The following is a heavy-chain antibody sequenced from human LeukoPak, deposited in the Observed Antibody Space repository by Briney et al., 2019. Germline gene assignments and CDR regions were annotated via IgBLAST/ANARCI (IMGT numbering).Heavy chain of an antibody. V-gene: IGHV3-23*01. CDR2: ISGSGGST. J-gene: IGHJ4*02. CDR1: GFTFSSYA. CDR3: ARDYSSSPACFDY. Sequence: GGSLRLSCAASGFTFSSYAMSWVRQAPGKGLEWVSGISGSGGSTYYADSVKGRFTVSRDNAKNSLYLQMNSLRAEDTAVYYCARDYSSSPACFDYWGQGTLVTVSS. D-gene: IGHD6-6*01.